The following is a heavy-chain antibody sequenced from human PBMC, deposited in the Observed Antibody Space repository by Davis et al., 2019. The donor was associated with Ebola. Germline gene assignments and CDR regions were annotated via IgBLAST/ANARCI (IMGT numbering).Heavy chain of an antibody. D-gene: IGHD6-13*01. CDR2: ISYDGSNK. CDR1: GFTFSSYG. CDR3: AKDSAAAATGDLLYYYYGMDV. Sequence: GESLKISCAASGFTFSSYGMHWVRQAPGKGLEWVAVISYDGSNKYYADSVKGRFTISRDNSKNTLYLQMNSLRAEDTALYYCAKDSAAAATGDLLYYYYGMDVWGQGTTVTVSS. V-gene: IGHV3-30*18. J-gene: IGHJ6*02.